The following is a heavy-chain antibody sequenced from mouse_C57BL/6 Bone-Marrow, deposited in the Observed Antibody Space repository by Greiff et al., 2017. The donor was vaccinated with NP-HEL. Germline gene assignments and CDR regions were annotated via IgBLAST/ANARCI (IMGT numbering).Heavy chain of an antibody. J-gene: IGHJ1*03. Sequence: QVQLQQPGAELVMPGASVKLSCKASGYTFTSYWMHWVKQRPGQGLEWIGEIDPSDSYTNYNQKFKGKSTLTLDKSSSTAYMQLSSLTSEDSAVYYCAREGHWDEDWYFDVWGTGTTVTVSS. CDR2: IDPSDSYT. CDR1: GYTFTSYW. V-gene: IGHV1-69*01. CDR3: AREGHWDEDWYFDV. D-gene: IGHD4-1*01.